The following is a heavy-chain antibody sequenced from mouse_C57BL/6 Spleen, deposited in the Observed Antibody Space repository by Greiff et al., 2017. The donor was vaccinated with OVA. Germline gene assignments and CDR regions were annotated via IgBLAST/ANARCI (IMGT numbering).Heavy chain of an antibody. D-gene: IGHD2-3*01. Sequence: VQLQQPGAELVMPGASVKLSCKASGYTFTSYWMHWVKQRPGQGLEWIGEIDPSDSYTNYNQKFKGKSTLTVDKSSSTAYMQLSSLTSEDSAVYYCARGGLLRVFYAMDYWGQGTSVTVSS. CDR1: GYTFTSYW. CDR2: IDPSDSYT. V-gene: IGHV1-69*01. J-gene: IGHJ4*01. CDR3: ARGGLLRVFYAMDY.